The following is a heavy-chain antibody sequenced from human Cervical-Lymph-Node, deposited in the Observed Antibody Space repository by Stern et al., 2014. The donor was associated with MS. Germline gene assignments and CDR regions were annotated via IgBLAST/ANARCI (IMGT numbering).Heavy chain of an antibody. J-gene: IGHJ4*02. Sequence: QVQLQESGPGLVKPSETLSLTCTVSGGSVSSGSYYWSWIRQPPVKGLEWLGYIYHSGSTKYNPSLKSRFTISVDTSKNQFSLKLSSVTAADTAVYYCARDSVITFGGVIGHFDYWGQGTLVTVSS. D-gene: IGHD3-16*02. CDR1: GGSVSSGSYY. CDR3: ARDSVITFGGVIGHFDY. CDR2: IYHSGST. V-gene: IGHV4-61*01.